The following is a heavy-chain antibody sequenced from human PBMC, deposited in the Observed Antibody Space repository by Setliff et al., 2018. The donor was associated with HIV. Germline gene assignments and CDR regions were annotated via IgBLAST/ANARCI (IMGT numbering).Heavy chain of an antibody. CDR1: GYTFSNYA. J-gene: IGHJ5*02. D-gene: IGHD6-19*01. V-gene: IGHV1-18*01. CDR2: ISAYNGYT. CDR3: ARGWKQWLVHWFDP. Sequence: ASVKVSCKASGYTFSNYAIIWVRQAPGQGLEWMGWISAYNGYTNYAQNLQGRVTMTTDTSTSTAYMELRSLRSDDTAVYYCARGWKQWLVHWFDPWGQGTLVTVSS.